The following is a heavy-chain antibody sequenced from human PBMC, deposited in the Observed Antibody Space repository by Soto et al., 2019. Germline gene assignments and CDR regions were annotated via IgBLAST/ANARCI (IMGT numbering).Heavy chain of an antibody. D-gene: IGHD4-17*01. V-gene: IGHV3-23*01. J-gene: IGHJ4*02. CDR3: SKDPNGDYVGAFDS. CDR1: EITFRNYA. CDR2: ITGNGRGT. Sequence: PGGSLRLSCAASEITFRNYAMTWVRQTPGRGLEWVSSITGNGRGTYYADSVRGRFTVSRDNSKNTLYLQMNSLRAEDTAIYHCSKDPNGDYVGAFDSWGRGTRVTVSS.